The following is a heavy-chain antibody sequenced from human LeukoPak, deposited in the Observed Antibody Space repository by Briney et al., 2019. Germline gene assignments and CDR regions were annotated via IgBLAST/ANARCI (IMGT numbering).Heavy chain of an antibody. D-gene: IGHD2-15*01. J-gene: IGHJ4*02. CDR3: AKTRVSGGSRPFDY. CDR1: GFTFSSYS. Sequence: PGGSLRLSCAASGFTFSSYSMNWVRQDPGKGLDRVSSISSSSSYIYYADSVKGRFTISGDNAKNSLYLQMNSLRAEDTAVYYCAKTRVSGGSRPFDYWGQGTLVTVSS. CDR2: ISSSSSYI. V-gene: IGHV3-21*01.